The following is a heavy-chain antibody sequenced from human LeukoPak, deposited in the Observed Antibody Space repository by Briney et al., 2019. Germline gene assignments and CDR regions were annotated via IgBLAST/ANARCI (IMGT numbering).Heavy chain of an antibody. CDR3: ARDLGIAAALFDY. CDR1: GFTFSSYA. V-gene: IGHV3-30*04. CDR2: ISYDGSNK. J-gene: IGHJ4*02. Sequence: PGGSLRLSCAASGFTFSSYAMHWVRQAPGKGLEWVAVISYDGSNKYYADSVKGRFTISRDNSKNTLYLQMNSLRAEDTAVYYCARDLGIAAALFDYWGQGTLVTVSS. D-gene: IGHD6-13*01.